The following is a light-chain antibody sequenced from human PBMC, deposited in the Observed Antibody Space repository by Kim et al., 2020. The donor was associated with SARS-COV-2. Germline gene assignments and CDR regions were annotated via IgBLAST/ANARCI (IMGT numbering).Light chain of an antibody. J-gene: IGKJ5*01. Sequence: ALVGDRVTITCRASQGVSNYLAWFQQKPGEAPKSLIYAAFTLHSGVPSKFSGSASGTDFTLTIDSLQPEDSATYYCQQYKSYPITFGQGTRLEIK. CDR2: AAF. CDR3: QQYKSYPIT. V-gene: IGKV1-16*02. CDR1: QGVSNY.